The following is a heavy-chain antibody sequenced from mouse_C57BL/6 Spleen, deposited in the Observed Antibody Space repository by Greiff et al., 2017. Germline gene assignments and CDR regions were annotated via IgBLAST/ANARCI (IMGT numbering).Heavy chain of an antibody. Sequence: DVKLQESGAELVKPGASVKLSCTASGFNIKDYYMHWVKQRTEQGLEWIGRIDPEDGETKYAPKFQGKPTITADTSSNTAYLQLSSLTSEDTAVYYCAPRVLYGSSPSYAMDYWGQGTSVTVSS. CDR1: GFNIKDYY. V-gene: IGHV14-2*01. D-gene: IGHD1-1*01. CDR3: APRVLYGSSPSYAMDY. CDR2: IDPEDGET. J-gene: IGHJ4*01.